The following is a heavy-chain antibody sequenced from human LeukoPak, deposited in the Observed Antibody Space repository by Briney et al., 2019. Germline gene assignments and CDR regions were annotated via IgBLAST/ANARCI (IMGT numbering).Heavy chain of an antibody. CDR2: ISSSGSTI. J-gene: IGHJ4*02. CDR3: ARSFDY. CDR1: GFTLTAYY. Sequence: GGSLTLSCSACGFTLTAYYLRWIRPAQGKGLEWVSYISSSGSTISYADSVKGRFTISRDNAKTSLYLQMNSLRAEDTAVYFCARSFDYWGQGTLVTVSS. V-gene: IGHV3-11*01.